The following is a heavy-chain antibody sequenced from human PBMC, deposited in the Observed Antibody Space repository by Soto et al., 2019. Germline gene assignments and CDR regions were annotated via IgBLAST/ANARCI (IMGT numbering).Heavy chain of an antibody. CDR2: IYYSVST. J-gene: IGHJ5*02. CDR3: ARSYYDFWSAQGWFDP. Sequence: QVQLQESGPGLVKPSQTLSLTCTVSGGSISSGGYYWSWIRQHPGKGLEWIGYIYYSVSTYYNPSLHRRVTISVDTSKNQFSLKLSSVTAADTAVYYCARSYYDFWSAQGWFDPWGQGTLVTVSS. D-gene: IGHD3-3*01. CDR1: GGSISSGGYY. V-gene: IGHV4-31*03.